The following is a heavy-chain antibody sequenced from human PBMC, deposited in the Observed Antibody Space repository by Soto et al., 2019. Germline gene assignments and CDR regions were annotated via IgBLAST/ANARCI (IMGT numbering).Heavy chain of an antibody. CDR1: GGSISSGDYY. J-gene: IGHJ6*02. CDR3: ARSNKDYYYGMDV. V-gene: IGHV4-30-4*01. CDR2: IYYSGST. Sequence: PSETLSLTCTVSGGSISSGDYYWSWIRQPPGKGLEWIGYIYYSGSTYYNPSLKSRVTISVDTSKNQFSLKLSSVTAADTAVYYCARSNKDYYYGMDVWGQGTTVTVSS.